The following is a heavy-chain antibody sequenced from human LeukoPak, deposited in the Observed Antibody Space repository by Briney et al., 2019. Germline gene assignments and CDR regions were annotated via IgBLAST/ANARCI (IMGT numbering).Heavy chain of an antibody. D-gene: IGHD1-26*01. V-gene: IGHV3-30*18. Sequence: PGGSLRLSCVASGFTVGATDMCWVRRAPGERLEWVAVLKHDDEIHYMDSVRGRFTISRDNSKNTLLLDMDGLRPEDTATYYCTKIGPVSGTIDYWGQGTLVTVSS. CDR2: LKHDDEI. CDR1: GFTVGATD. CDR3: TKIGPVSGTIDY. J-gene: IGHJ4*02.